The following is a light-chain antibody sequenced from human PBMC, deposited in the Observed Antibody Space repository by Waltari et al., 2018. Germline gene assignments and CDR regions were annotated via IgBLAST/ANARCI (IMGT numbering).Light chain of an antibody. J-gene: IGKJ4*01. V-gene: IGKV1-16*02. CDR2: GAS. CDR1: RGITNY. Sequence: DIQMTQSPSSLSASVGDRVTITCRASRGITNYLAWFQHKPGKAPKSLIYGASRLQSGVPSKFSGSGSGTYFTLTISSLQPEDFATYYCQQYHSYPLTFGGGTKVEIK. CDR3: QQYHSYPLT.